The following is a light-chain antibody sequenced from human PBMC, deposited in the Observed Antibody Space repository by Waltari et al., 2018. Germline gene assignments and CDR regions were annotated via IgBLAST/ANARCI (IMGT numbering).Light chain of an antibody. CDR2: QDD. J-gene: IGLJ2*01. CDR3: ATWDDGLSGV. Sequence: HSVLTQPPSASGTPGQRVTISCSGSSSNIGTHYVDWYQQLPGTAPKLLMYQDDQRTAGGPARLSGSKSGTSASLAISGLRSEDEADYYCATWDDGLSGVFGGGTKLTVL. V-gene: IGLV1-47*01. CDR1: SSNIGTHY.